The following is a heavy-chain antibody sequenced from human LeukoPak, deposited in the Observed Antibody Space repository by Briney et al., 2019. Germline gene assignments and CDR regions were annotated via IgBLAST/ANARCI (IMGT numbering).Heavy chain of an antibody. Sequence: PSETLSLTCTVSGGSISSGGYYWSWIRQHPGKGLEWIGYIYYSGSTYYNPSLKSRVTISVDTSKNQFSLKLSSVTAADTAVYYCARVTKGRTSCYTCWFDPWGQGTLVTVSS. CDR2: IYYSGST. J-gene: IGHJ5*02. D-gene: IGHD2-2*02. CDR3: ARVTKGRTSCYTCWFDP. CDR1: GGSISSGGYY. V-gene: IGHV4-31*03.